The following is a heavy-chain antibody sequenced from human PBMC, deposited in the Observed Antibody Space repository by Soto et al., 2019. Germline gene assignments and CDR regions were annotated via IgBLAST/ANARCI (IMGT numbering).Heavy chain of an antibody. CDR3: AKDNRRSFLGDWGTYNWFDP. Sequence: AGGSLRLSCAASGFTFDDYAMHWVRQAPGKGLEWVSGISWNSGSIGYADSVKGRFTISRDNAKNSLYLQMNSLRAEDTALYYCAKDNRRSFLGDWGTYNWFDPWGQGTLVTVSS. CDR2: ISWNSGSI. D-gene: IGHD7-27*01. V-gene: IGHV3-9*01. CDR1: GFTFDDYA. J-gene: IGHJ5*02.